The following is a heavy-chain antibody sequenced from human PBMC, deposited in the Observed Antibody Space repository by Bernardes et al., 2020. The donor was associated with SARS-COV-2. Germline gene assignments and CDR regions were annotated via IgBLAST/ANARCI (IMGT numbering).Heavy chain of an antibody. V-gene: IGHV1-69*02. CDR2: IIPVLGIP. CDR1: GGTFSSYS. D-gene: IGHD6-13*01. CDR3: ARSAGYSSSYFDL. J-gene: IGHJ2*01. Sequence: WVKVSCQASGGTFSSYSFSWVRQAPGQGLEWMGRIIPVLGIPNFAQKFQGRVTITADKSTSTTYMALSSLRSDDTAVYYCARSAGYSSSYFDLWGRGTLVTVSS.